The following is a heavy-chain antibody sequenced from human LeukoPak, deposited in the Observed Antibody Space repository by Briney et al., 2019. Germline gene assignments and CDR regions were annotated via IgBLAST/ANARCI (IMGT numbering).Heavy chain of an antibody. CDR1: GDSVSSKNGA. CDR2: TYYRSKWYN. J-gene: IGHJ4*02. V-gene: IGHV6-1*01. CDR3: ARDFGTTGWHTFDY. D-gene: IGHD6-19*01. Sequence: PSQTLSLTCVVSGDSVSSKNGAWNWIRQSPSRGLEWLGRTYYRSKWYNDYAESMEGRMTISQDTSKNQYSLHLNSVTPDDTAVYYCARDFGTTGWHTFDYWGQGTLVPVSS.